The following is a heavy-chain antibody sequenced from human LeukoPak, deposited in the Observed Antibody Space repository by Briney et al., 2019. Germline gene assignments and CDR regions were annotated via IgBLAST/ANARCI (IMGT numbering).Heavy chain of an antibody. CDR2: INPNSGGT. J-gene: IGHJ4*02. CDR1: GYTFTNYY. Sequence: ASVKVSCMASGYTFTNYYMHCVRQAPGQGREWMGWINPNSGGTNYAQKFQGRVTMTRDTSISTAYMELSRLRSDDTAVYYCARVSACGGDCYPRWGQGTLVTVSS. D-gene: IGHD2-21*02. CDR3: ARVSACGGDCYPR. V-gene: IGHV1-2*02.